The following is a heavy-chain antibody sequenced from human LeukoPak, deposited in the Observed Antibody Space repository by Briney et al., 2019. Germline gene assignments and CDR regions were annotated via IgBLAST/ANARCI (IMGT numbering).Heavy chain of an antibody. Sequence: ASVKVSCKASGYTFTSYGISWVRQAPGQGLEWMGWISAYNGNTNYAQKLQGRVTMTTDTSTSTAYMELRSLRSDDTAVYYCARDYYFDSSGYRDAFDIWGQGKMVTVSS. CDR1: GYTFTSYG. CDR2: ISAYNGNT. J-gene: IGHJ3*02. D-gene: IGHD3-22*01. CDR3: ARDYYFDSSGYRDAFDI. V-gene: IGHV1-18*01.